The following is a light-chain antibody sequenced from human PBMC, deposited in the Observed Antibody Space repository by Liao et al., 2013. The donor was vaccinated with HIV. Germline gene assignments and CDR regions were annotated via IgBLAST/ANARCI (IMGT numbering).Light chain of an antibody. CDR3: QVWDTSRGV. CDR1: SIGSKS. V-gene: IGLV3-21*04. CDR2: HDS. J-gene: IGLJ3*02. Sequence: SYVLTQSPSTSVAPGKTATITCGGDSIGSKSVHWYQQKPGQAPVLVIYHDSDRPSGIPERFSGSNSGNTATLTITRVEAGDEADYYCQVWDTSRGVFGGGTKLTVL.